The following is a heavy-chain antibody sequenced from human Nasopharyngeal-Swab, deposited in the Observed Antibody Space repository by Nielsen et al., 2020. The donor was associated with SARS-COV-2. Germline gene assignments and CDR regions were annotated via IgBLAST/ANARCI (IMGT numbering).Heavy chain of an antibody. J-gene: IGHJ4*02. CDR2: ISYDGSNK. D-gene: IGHD5-12*01. V-gene: IGHV3-30*18. Sequence: GESLKISGAASGFTFSSYGMHWVRQAPGKGLEWVAVISYDGSNKYYADSVKGRFTISRDNSKNTLYLQMNSLRAEDTAVYYCAKASRGGGYDYVSYWGQGTLVTVSS. CDR1: GFTFSSYG. CDR3: AKASRGGGYDYVSY.